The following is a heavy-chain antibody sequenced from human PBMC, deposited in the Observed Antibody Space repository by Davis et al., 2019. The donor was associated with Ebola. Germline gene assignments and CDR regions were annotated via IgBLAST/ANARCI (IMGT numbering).Heavy chain of an antibody. CDR2: SSVRSIT. J-gene: IGHJ5*02. D-gene: IGHD4-17*01. Sequence: GESLKISWAASGFIFSSYAMSWVRQAPGKGLEWVSSSSVRSITYHADSVKGRFTISRDNSKNTLYLQTNSLRAEDTAVYYCAKVHPPTTVTTGWFDPWGQGTLVTVSS. CDR1: GFIFSSYA. V-gene: IGHV3-23*01. CDR3: AKVHPPTTVTTGWFDP.